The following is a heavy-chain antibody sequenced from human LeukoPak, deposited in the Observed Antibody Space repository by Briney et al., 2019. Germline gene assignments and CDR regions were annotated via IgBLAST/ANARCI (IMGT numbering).Heavy chain of an antibody. CDR3: ARAPSYYYGSGSMDV. CDR2: ISAYNGNT. Sequence: ASVKVSCKASGYTFTSYGISWVRQAPGQGLEWMGWISAYNGNTNYAQKLQGRVTMTTDTSTSTAYMELRSLRSDDTAVYYCARAPSYYYGSGSMDVWGQGTTVTVSS. V-gene: IGHV1-18*01. CDR1: GYTFTSYG. D-gene: IGHD3-10*01. J-gene: IGHJ6*02.